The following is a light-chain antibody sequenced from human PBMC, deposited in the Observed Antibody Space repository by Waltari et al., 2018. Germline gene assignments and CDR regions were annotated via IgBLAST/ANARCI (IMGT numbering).Light chain of an antibody. J-gene: IGKJ2*01. Sequence: EIVLTPSPATLSLSPGERATLSCRASQSVSGYLAWYQQRPGQAPRLLIYDANHRATGIPARFSGSGSGTDFTLTISSLEPEDFVVYYCQHRISWPYTFGQGTKLQI. CDR2: DAN. CDR3: QHRISWPYT. CDR1: QSVSGY. V-gene: IGKV3-11*01.